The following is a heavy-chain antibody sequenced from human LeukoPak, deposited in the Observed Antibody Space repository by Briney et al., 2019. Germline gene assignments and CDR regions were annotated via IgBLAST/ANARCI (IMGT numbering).Heavy chain of an antibody. CDR3: TRGWSSAGVFDT. D-gene: IGHD6-19*01. CDR1: GGSISSGSYY. J-gene: IGHJ3*02. V-gene: IGHV4-61*02. CDR2: IYTSGST. Sequence: SETLSLTCTVSGGSISSGSYYWSCIRQPAGKGLEWIGRIYTSGSTNYNPSLKSRVTISVDTSKDQFSLKLSSVTAADTAVYYCTRGWSSAGVFDTWGQGTVVTVSS.